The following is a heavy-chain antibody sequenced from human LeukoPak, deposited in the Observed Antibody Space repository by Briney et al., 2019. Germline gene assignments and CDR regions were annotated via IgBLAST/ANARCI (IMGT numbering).Heavy chain of an antibody. CDR3: AKDPGYYDFWSGYYSSHLFDY. J-gene: IGHJ4*02. Sequence: GGSLRLSCAASGFTFSSYGMHWVRQAPGKGLEGVAFIRYDGSNKYYADSVKGRFTISRDNSKNTLYLQMNSLRAEDTAVYYCAKDPGYYDFWSGYYSSHLFDYWGQGTLVTVSS. CDR2: IRYDGSNK. CDR1: GFTFSSYG. V-gene: IGHV3-30*02. D-gene: IGHD3-3*01.